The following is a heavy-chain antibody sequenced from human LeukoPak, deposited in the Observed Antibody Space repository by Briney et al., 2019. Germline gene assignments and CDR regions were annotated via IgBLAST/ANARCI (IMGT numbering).Heavy chain of an antibody. J-gene: IGHJ4*02. CDR1: GYTFIDYH. CDR2: IEPHSGGT. V-gene: IGHV1-2*02. Sequence: ASVKVSCKTSGYTFIDYHVHWVRQAPGQGLEWMGWIEPHSGGTDFAEKFHGRLTMTRDTSITTVSMEMTRLTSDDTAVYYCARDPPGDSGLDCWGQGTLVTVSS. CDR3: ARDPPGDSGLDC. D-gene: IGHD1-26*01.